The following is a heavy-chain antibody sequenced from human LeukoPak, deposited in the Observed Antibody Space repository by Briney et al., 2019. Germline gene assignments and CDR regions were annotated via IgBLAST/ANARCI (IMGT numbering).Heavy chain of an antibody. V-gene: IGHV3-33*01. CDR3: ARDQEPPGILTG. D-gene: IGHD3-9*01. Sequence: GRSLSLSCAVSGFTFSRHGMHWVRQAPGKGLEWVAVIFYDESGKYCADSVKGRFTISRDNSENTLNLQINSLRSEDTAIYYCARDQEPPGILTGWGQGTLVTVSS. CDR1: GFTFSRHG. J-gene: IGHJ4*02. CDR2: IFYDESGK.